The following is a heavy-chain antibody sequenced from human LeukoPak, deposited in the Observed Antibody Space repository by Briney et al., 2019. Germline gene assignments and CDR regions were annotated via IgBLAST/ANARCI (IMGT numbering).Heavy chain of an antibody. CDR3: XXXXXXXXXNLGFYYYYGMDV. CDR1: GFTFSSYA. D-gene: IGHD3-16*01. CDR2: ISGSGGST. Sequence: GGSLRLSCEASGFTFSSYAMSWVRQAPGKGLEWVSGISGSGGSTYYADSVKGRFTISRDNSKNTLYLQMNSLRAEDTAVYYCXXXXXXXXXNLGFYYYYGMDVWGQGTTVTVSS. V-gene: IGHV3-23*01. J-gene: IGHJ6*02.